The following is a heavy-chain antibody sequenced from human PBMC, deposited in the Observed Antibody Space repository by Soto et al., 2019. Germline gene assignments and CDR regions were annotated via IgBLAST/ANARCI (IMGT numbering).Heavy chain of an antibody. CDR3: AKERGARYYYGMDV. V-gene: IGHV3-23*01. Sequence: GGSLRLSCAASGFTFSSFAMSWVRQGPGKGLEWVSAISGSGGSTYYADSVKGRFTISRDNSKNTLYLQMNSLRAEDTAVYYCAKERGARYYYGMDVWGHGTTVTVS. CDR1: GFTFSSFA. CDR2: ISGSGGST. D-gene: IGHD6-6*01. J-gene: IGHJ6*02.